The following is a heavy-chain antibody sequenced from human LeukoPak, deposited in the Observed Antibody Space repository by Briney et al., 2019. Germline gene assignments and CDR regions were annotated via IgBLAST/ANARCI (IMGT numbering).Heavy chain of an antibody. J-gene: IGHJ4*02. CDR2: IKEDGSEK. V-gene: IGHV3-7*01. CDR1: GFTFTSFW. CDR3: ARGRFNYDSTGYSSFYH. D-gene: IGHD3-22*01. Sequence: GGSLRLSCAASGFTFTSFWMSWVRQAPGKGLEWVANIKEDGSEKYYVDSVMGRFTISGDNAKNSQYLEMNSLRAEDTAVYYCARGRFNYDSTGYSSFYHWGQGTLVTVSS.